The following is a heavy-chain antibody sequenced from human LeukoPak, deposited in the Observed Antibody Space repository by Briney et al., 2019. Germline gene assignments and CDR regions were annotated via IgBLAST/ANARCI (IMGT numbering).Heavy chain of an antibody. J-gene: IGHJ6*02. Sequence: PGGSLSLSCAVSGFTFSNYDMHWVRQAIGKGLEWVSSIGTNDDTDYPGSVKGRFTISREDAKNSLYLQMNNVGAGDTAVYYCARQGKIAAAGTPPYYYYGMDVWGQGTTVTVSS. CDR1: GFTFSNYD. CDR2: IGTNDDT. CDR3: ARQGKIAAAGTPPYYYYGMDV. V-gene: IGHV3-13*01. D-gene: IGHD6-13*01.